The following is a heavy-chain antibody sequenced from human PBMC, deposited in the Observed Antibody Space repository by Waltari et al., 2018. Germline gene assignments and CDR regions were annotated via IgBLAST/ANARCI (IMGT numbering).Heavy chain of an antibody. D-gene: IGHD2-2*03. V-gene: IGHV3-30*02. Sequence: QVQLVESGGGVVQPGGSLRLSCAASGFTFSSYGMHWVRQAPGKGLEWVAFIQYDGSNKYYADSVKGRFTISRDNSKNTLYLQMNSLRAEDTAVYYCAKDWIPWGQGTLVTVSS. CDR2: IQYDGSNK. J-gene: IGHJ5*02. CDR3: AKDWIP. CDR1: GFTFSSYG.